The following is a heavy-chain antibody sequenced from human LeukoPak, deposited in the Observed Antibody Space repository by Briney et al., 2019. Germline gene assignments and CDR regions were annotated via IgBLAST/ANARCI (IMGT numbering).Heavy chain of an antibody. CDR1: GFSLRTPRVG. Sequence: SGPTLVNPTPTLTLTCTFSGFSLRTPRVGVTWVRQPPGKALEWLSLIYWNDEKHYSPSLRTRLTITKDTSKKQVVLTMTNMDTVDTATYYCARDRMGIGFDPWGQGTLVTVSS. V-gene: IGHV2-5*01. CDR3: ARDRMGIGFDP. J-gene: IGHJ5*02. D-gene: IGHD1-26*01. CDR2: IYWNDEK.